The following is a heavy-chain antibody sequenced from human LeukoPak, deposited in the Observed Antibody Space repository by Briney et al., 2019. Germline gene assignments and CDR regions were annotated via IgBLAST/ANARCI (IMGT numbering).Heavy chain of an antibody. CDR1: GGTFSSYA. CDR2: IIPIFGTA. D-gene: IGHD6-13*01. V-gene: IGHV1-69*05. J-gene: IGHJ1*01. Sequence: SVKVSCKASGGTFSSYAVSWVRQAPGQGLEWMGRIIPIFGTANYAQKFQGRVTITTDESTSTAYMELSSLRSEDTAVYYCARVVTDSSSWSSPVPAEYFQHWGQGTLVTVSS. CDR3: ARVVTDSSSWSSPVPAEYFQH.